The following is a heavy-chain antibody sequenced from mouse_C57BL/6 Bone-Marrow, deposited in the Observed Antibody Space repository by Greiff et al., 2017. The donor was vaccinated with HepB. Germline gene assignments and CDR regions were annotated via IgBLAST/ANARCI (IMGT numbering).Heavy chain of an antibody. CDR2: IDPETGGT. Sequence: QVQLQQSGAELVRPGASVTLSCKASGYTFTDYEMHWVKQTPVHGLEWIGAIDPETGGTAYNQKFKGKAILTADKSSSTAYMELRSLTSEDSAVYYCTRSMGYCFAYWGQGTLVTVSA. V-gene: IGHV1-15*01. J-gene: IGHJ3*01. CDR3: TRSMGYCFAY. D-gene: IGHD2-2*01. CDR1: GYTFTDYE.